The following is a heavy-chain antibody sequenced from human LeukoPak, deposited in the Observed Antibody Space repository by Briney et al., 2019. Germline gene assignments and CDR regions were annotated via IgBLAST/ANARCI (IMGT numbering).Heavy chain of an antibody. CDR3: ATDWNGYYDILTGYYLFDY. V-gene: IGHV3-23*01. CDR2: ISGSGGST. Sequence: GGSLRLSCAASGFTFSSYAMSWVRQAPGKGLEWVSAISGSGGSTYYADSVKGRFTISRDNSKNTLYLQMNSLRDEDTAVYYCATDWNGYYDILTGYYLFDYWGQGTLVTVSS. J-gene: IGHJ4*02. CDR1: GFTFSSYA. D-gene: IGHD3-9*01.